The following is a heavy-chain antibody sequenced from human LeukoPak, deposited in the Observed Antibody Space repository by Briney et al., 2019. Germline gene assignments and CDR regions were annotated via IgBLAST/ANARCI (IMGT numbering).Heavy chain of an antibody. D-gene: IGHD6-19*01. CDR1: GGSISTYY. Sequence: SETLSLTCIVSGGSISTYYWSWIRQPPGKGLEWIGYIYYSGSTNYNPSLKSRVTISVDTSKNQFSLKLSSVTAADTAVYYCARGPVAGTGYYYYGMDVWGQGTTVTVSS. CDR3: ARGPVAGTGYYYYGMDV. CDR2: IYYSGST. V-gene: IGHV4-59*01. J-gene: IGHJ6*02.